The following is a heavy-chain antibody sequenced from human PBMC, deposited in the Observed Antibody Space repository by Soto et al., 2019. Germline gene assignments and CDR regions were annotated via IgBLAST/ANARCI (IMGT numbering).Heavy chain of an antibody. V-gene: IGHV4-59*01. J-gene: IGHJ6*02. CDR2: IYYSGST. CDR1: GGSISSYY. D-gene: IGHD3-3*01. Sequence: PSETLSLTCTVSGGSISSYYLSWIRQPPGKGLEWIGYIYYSGSTNYNPSLKSRVTISVDTSKNQFSLKLSSVTAADTAVYYCARGVTIFGVVKGMDVWGQGTTVTVSS. CDR3: ARGVTIFGVVKGMDV.